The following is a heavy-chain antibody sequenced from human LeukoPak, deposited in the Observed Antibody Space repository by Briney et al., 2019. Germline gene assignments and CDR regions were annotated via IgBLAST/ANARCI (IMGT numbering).Heavy chain of an antibody. CDR2: ISAYNGNT. CDR3: ARDLYGDYPGPYDY. D-gene: IGHD4-17*01. Sequence: ASVKVSCKASGYTFTSYGISWVRQAPGQGLEWMGWISAYNGNTNYAQKLQGRVTMATDTSTSTAYMELRSLRSDDTAVYCCARDLYGDYPGPYDYWGQGTLVTVSS. J-gene: IGHJ4*02. CDR1: GYTFTSYG. V-gene: IGHV1-18*01.